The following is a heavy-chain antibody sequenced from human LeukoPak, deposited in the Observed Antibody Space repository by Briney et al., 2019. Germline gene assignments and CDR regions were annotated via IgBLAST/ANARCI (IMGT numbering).Heavy chain of an antibody. V-gene: IGHV3-23*01. CDR3: AKPISGGLAVTADWFHP. J-gene: IGHJ5*01. CDR2: INANSGTT. Sequence: GGSLRLSCAASGFAFSFYAMSWLRQPPGEGLEWVSTINANSGTTSYAASVRGRFTISRDNSKNTLYLQVNTLRADDTATYYCAKPISGGLAVTADWFHPWGQGTLVVVSS. CDR1: GFAFSFYA. D-gene: IGHD6-19*01.